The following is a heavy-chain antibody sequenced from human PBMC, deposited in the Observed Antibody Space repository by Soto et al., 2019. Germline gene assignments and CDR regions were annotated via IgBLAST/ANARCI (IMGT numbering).Heavy chain of an antibody. CDR3: AGFVVPASRNSDFDY. CDR1: GISVSTSDYY. Sequence: KPSETLSLTCTVSGISVSTSDYYWGCVRQPTGKGLDWIGNIYYSGSTFYNPSLRSRATLSVDTSRKQFSLMLNSVTAADTAVFFCAGFVVPASRNSDFDYWGQGTLVTVSS. CDR2: IYYSGST. J-gene: IGHJ4*02. V-gene: IGHV4-39*01. D-gene: IGHD2-15*01.